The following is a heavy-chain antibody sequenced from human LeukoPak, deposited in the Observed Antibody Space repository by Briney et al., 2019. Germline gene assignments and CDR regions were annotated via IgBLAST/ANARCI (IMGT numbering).Heavy chain of an antibody. CDR3: ARDPEYSSSWLDY. J-gene: IGHJ4*02. CDR1: GFTFSSYS. D-gene: IGHD6-13*01. V-gene: IGHV3-21*01. CDR2: ISSSSSYI. Sequence: GGSLRLSCAASGFTFSSYSMNWVRQAPGKGLEWVSSISSSSSYIYYADSVKGRFTISRDNSKNTLYLQMNSLRAEDTAVYYCARDPEYSSSWLDYWGQGTLVTVSS.